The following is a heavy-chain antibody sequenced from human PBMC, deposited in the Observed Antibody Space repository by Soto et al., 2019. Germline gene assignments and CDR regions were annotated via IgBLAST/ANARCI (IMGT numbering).Heavy chain of an antibody. CDR3: AREAPSAFDI. V-gene: IGHV1-69*13. Sequence: SVKVSCKASGYTFTSYGISWVRQAPGQGLEWMGGIIPIFGKANYAQKFQGRVTITADESTSTAYMELSSLRSEDTAVYYCAREAPSAFDIWGQGTMVTV. CDR2: IIPIFGKA. J-gene: IGHJ3*02. CDR1: GYTFTSYG.